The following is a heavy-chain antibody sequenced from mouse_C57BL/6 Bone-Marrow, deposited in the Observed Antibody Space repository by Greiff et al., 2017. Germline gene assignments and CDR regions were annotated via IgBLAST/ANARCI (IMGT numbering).Heavy chain of an antibody. D-gene: IGHD1-1*01. V-gene: IGHV5-17*01. CDR2: ISSGSGTI. CDR1: GFTFSDYK. Sequence: EVMLVESGGGLVKPGGSLTLSCAASGFTFSDYKMHWVRQAPEKGLEWVAYISSGSGTIYYADTVKGRFTISRDNAKNTVFLQMTSLRSEDTAMYYCANFICLVLRYWYFDVWGTGTTVTVSS. J-gene: IGHJ1*03. CDR3: ANFICLVLRYWYFDV.